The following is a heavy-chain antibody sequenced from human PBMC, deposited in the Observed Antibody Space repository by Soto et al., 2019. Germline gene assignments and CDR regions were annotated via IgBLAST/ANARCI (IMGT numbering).Heavy chain of an antibody. V-gene: IGHV3-23*01. CDR3: VKGYWKGDV. J-gene: IGHJ6*02. D-gene: IGHD1-1*01. Sequence: EVQLLESGGGLVQPGGSLRLSCAASGFTFSTYAMNWAPQAPGNGLEWVSAISGSGGSIHYADSVKGRFTISRDNSKNTLYLQMNSLRDEDTAVYHCVKGYWKGDVWGQGTTVTVSS. CDR1: GFTFSTYA. CDR2: ISGSGGSI.